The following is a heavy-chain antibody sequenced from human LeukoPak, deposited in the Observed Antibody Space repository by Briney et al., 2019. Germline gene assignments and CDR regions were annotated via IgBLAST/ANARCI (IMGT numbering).Heavy chain of an antibody. CDR1: RLSLSDYY. CDR2: IRSIVTTI. CDR3: ARDRSRIAVAGTTPGPYYFDY. Sequence: GGSLTLACVVSRLSLSDYYMSWVRHPDRKVLEWVSYIRSIVTTIYYADSVKGRFTISRDNAKNSLYLQMNSLRAEDTAVYYCARDRSRIAVAGTTPGPYYFDYWGQGTLVTVSS. D-gene: IGHD6-19*01. V-gene: IGHV3-11*04. J-gene: IGHJ4*02.